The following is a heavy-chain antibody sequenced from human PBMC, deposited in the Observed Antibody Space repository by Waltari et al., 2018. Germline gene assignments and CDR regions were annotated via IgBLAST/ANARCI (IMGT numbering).Heavy chain of an antibody. CDR3: ANDVRDFWSPYYFQY. CDR2: SSGSGGTT. V-gene: IGHV3-23*04. Sequence: EVQLVESGGGLVQPGGSLRLSCAASGFTFSIYAMSWVRQAPGEGLEWVSGSSGSGGTTYYADSVKGRFTISRNNSKNTLYLQMNSLRAEDTAVYYCANDVRDFWSPYYFQYWGRGTLVTVSS. D-gene: IGHD3-3*01. CDR1: GFTFSIYA. J-gene: IGHJ4*02.